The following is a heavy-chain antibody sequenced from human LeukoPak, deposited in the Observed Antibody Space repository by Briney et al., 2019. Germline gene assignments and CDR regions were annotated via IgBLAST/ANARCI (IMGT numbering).Heavy chain of an antibody. CDR1: GFTFSSYT. D-gene: IGHD3-22*01. J-gene: IGHJ4*02. V-gene: IGHV3-21*01. CDR3: ARHVVAVGFDY. CDR2: ITSSSSYI. Sequence: GGTLRLSCAASGFTFSSYTMNWVRQAPGKGLEWVSSITSSSSYIYYADSVKGRFTISRDNAKNSLCLQMNSLRAEDTAVYYCARHVVAVGFDYWGQGTLVTVSS.